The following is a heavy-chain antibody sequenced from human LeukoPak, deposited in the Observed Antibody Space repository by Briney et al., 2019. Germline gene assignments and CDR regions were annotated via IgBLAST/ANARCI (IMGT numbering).Heavy chain of an antibody. CDR2: IYYSGST. V-gene: IGHV4-39*07. CDR1: GGSLSSSSYY. CDR3: ARDSYYYDSSGYFRFDY. D-gene: IGHD3-22*01. J-gene: IGHJ4*02. Sequence: SETLSLTCTVSGGSLSSSSYYWGWIRQPPGKGLEWIGSIYYSGSTYYNPSLKSRVTMSVDTSKNQFSLNLISVTAADTAVYYCARDSYYYDSSGYFRFDYWGQGTLVTVSS.